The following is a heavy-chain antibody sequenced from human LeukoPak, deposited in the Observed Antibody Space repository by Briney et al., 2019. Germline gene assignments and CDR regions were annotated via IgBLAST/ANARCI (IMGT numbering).Heavy chain of an antibody. CDR1: GYTFTSYA. Sequence: ASVKVSCKASGYTFTSYAMHWVRQAPGQRLEWMGWINAGHGNTKYSQEFQGRVTMTRDTSITTAYMELSRLTSDDTAVYYCARQARIVVTGTLGYWGQGTLVTVSS. D-gene: IGHD6-19*01. J-gene: IGHJ4*02. CDR2: INAGHGNT. CDR3: ARQARIVVTGTLGY. V-gene: IGHV1-3*01.